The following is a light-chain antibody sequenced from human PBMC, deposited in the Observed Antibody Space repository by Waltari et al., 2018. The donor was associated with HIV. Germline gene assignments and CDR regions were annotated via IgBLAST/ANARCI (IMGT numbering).Light chain of an antibody. J-gene: IGKJ1*01. CDR2: GTS. CDR3: QQYYNSPT. Sequence: IVMAQSPVSLSVSPGERATLSCWASQSVRSNLAWYQQKPGQAPRLLIYGTSARATGVPARFSGSGSVTYFTLTINSLQSDDFAVYYCQQYYNSPTFGQGTKVE. V-gene: IGKV3-15*01. CDR1: QSVRSN.